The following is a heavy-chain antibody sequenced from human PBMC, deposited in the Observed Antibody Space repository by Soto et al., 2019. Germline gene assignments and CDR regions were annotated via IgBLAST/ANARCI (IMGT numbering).Heavy chain of an antibody. CDR3: ARGAPRSRDFDY. V-gene: IGHV4-30-4*01. Sequence: PSETLSLTCTVSGGSISSGDYYWSWILQPPGKGLEWIGYIYYSGSTYYNPSLKSRVTISLETSKNQFSLKLSSVKAADTAVYYCARGAPRSRDFDYWGQETLVTVSS. D-gene: IGHD2-2*01. CDR1: GGSISSGDYY. CDR2: IYYSGST. J-gene: IGHJ4*02.